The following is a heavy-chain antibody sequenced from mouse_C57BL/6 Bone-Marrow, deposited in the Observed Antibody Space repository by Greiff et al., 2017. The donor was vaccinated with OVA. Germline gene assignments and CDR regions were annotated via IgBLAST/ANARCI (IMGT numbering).Heavy chain of an antibody. CDR3: ASRHYYGSSYGEVCYAMDY. CDR2: IHPNSGST. CDR1: GYTFTSYW. J-gene: IGHJ4*01. V-gene: IGHV1-64*01. Sequence: QVQLQQPGAELVKPGASVKLSCKASGYTFTSYWMHWVKQRPGQGLEWIGMIHPNSGSTNYNEKFKSKATLTVDKSSRTAYMQLSSLTSEDSAVYYCASRHYYGSSYGEVCYAMDYWGQGTSVTVSS. D-gene: IGHD1-1*01.